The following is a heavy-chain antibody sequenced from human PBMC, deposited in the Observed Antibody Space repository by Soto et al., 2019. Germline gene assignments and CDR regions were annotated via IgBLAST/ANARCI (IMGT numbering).Heavy chain of an antibody. CDR1: GGTFSNHA. CDR2: IIPIFTTT. J-gene: IGHJ3*02. D-gene: IGHD6-13*01. CDR3: AREVAADGTFREDVFDI. Sequence: QVHLVQSGAEVKKPGSSVKVSCKASGGTFSNHAINWVRQAPGQGLEWMGRIIPIFTTTNYAQKFQGRVTIPAEQTTITAYKELSSLKHDDTAVYYCAREVAADGTFREDVFDIWGQGTLVTVSS. V-gene: IGHV1-69*12.